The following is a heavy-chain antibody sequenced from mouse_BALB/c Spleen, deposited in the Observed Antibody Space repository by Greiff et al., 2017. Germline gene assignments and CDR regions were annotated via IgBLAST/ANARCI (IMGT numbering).Heavy chain of an antibody. CDR3: ARSHYYGSSYDYFDY. Sequence: VHLVESGPDLVAPSQSLSITCTVSGFSLTGYGVNWVRQPPGKGLEWLGMIWGDGSTDYNSALKSRLSISKDNSKSQVFLKMNSLQTDDTARYYCARSHYYGSSYDYFDYWGQGTTLTVSS. J-gene: IGHJ2*01. D-gene: IGHD1-1*01. V-gene: IGHV2-6-7*01. CDR2: IWGDGST. CDR1: GFSLTGYG.